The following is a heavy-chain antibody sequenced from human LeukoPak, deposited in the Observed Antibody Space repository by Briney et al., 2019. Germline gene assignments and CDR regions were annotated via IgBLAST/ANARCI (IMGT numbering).Heavy chain of an antibody. J-gene: IGHJ4*02. D-gene: IGHD2-15*01. Sequence: GGSLRLSCAASGFTLSAHGMNWVRQAPGKGLEWVSSISSSSIYIYYANSVKGRFTISRDNARNSLYLQMNSLRAEDTAVYYCAKDAAGYCSGGTCYVDYWGQGTLVTVSS. V-gene: IGHV3-21*04. CDR2: ISSSSIYI. CDR1: GFTLSAHG. CDR3: AKDAAGYCSGGTCYVDY.